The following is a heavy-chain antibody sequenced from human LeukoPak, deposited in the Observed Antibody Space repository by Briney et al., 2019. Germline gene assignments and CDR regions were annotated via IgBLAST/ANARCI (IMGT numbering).Heavy chain of an antibody. CDR1: GFTFSNYP. CDR2: INSDGSST. V-gene: IGHV3-74*01. CDR3: AREGNAFDI. J-gene: IGHJ3*02. Sequence: PGGSLRLSCAASGFTFSNYPMSWIRQAPGKGLVWVSRINSDGSSTSYADSVKGRFTISRDNAKNTLYLQMNSLRAEDTAVYYCAREGNAFDIWGQGTMVTVSS. D-gene: IGHD1-1*01.